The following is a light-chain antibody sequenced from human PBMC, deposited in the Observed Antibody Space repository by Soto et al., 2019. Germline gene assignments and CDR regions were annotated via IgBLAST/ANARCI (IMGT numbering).Light chain of an antibody. CDR1: QNVSSSY. Sequence: EIVLTQSPGTLSLSPGERAPLSCRASQNVSSSYLAWYQQKPGQAPRLLIYGASSRATGIPDRFSGSGSGTDFTLTISRLEPEDFTVYYCQQYGSSLYTFGQGTKLEIK. CDR3: QQYGSSLYT. V-gene: IGKV3-20*01. J-gene: IGKJ2*01. CDR2: GAS.